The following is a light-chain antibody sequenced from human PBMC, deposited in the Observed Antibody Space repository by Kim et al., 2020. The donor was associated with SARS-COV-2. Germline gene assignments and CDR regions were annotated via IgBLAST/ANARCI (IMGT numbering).Light chain of an antibody. CDR3: QQYGSSPYT. Sequence: EIVLMQSQGPLSLSPGERAALSCRASQSVSSSYLAWNQQKPGQAPRLLINGASSRATGIPDRFSGRGSGTDFTLTISRLEPEDFAVYYCQQYGSSPYTLGQGPKL. CDR1: QSVSSSY. J-gene: IGKJ2*01. CDR2: GAS. V-gene: IGKV3-20*01.